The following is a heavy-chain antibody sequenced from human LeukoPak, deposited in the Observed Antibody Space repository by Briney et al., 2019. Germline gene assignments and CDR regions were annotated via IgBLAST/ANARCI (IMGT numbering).Heavy chain of an antibody. Sequence: GGSLRLSCAASGFTFSSYAMHWVRQAPGKGLEWVAVISYDGSNKYYADSVKGRFTISRDNSENTLYQQMNSLRAEDTAVYYCRLIAAAGDDAFDIWGQGTMVTVSS. D-gene: IGHD6-13*01. CDR3: RLIAAAGDDAFDI. CDR1: GFTFSSYA. CDR2: ISYDGSNK. J-gene: IGHJ3*02. V-gene: IGHV3-30-3*01.